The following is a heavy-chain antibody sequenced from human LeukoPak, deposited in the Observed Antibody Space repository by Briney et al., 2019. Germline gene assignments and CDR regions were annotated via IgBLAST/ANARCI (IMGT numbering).Heavy chain of an antibody. CDR2: IKSKTDGGTT. CDR1: GFTFTRYW. Sequence: PGGSLRLSCAASGFTFTRYWMSWVRQAPGKGLEWVGRIKSKTDGGTTDYAAPVKGRFTISRDDSKNTLYLQMNSLKTEDTAVYYCTTDQVGSSWPYYFDYWGQGTLVTVSS. D-gene: IGHD6-13*01. CDR3: TTDQVGSSWPYYFDY. J-gene: IGHJ4*02. V-gene: IGHV3-15*01.